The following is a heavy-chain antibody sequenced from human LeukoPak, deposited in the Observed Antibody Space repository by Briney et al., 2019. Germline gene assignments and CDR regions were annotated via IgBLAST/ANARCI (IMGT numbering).Heavy chain of an antibody. V-gene: IGHV3-21*01. J-gene: IGHJ4*02. CDR1: GFTFSSYG. Sequence: GSLRLSCAASGFTFSSYGMHWVRQAPGKGLEWVSSISSSSSYIYYADSVKGRFTISRDNAKNSLYLQMNSLRAEDTAVYYCARDSRDGYSSFDYWGQGTLVTVSS. CDR3: ARDSRDGYSSFDY. D-gene: IGHD5-24*01. CDR2: ISSSSSYI.